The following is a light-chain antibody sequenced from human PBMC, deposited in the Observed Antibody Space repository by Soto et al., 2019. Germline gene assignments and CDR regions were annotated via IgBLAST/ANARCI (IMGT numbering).Light chain of an antibody. CDR2: DAS. V-gene: IGKV1-5*01. Sequence: DIQMTQSRSTLSASVGDRVTITCRASQSISSWLAWYQQKPGKAPKLLIYDASSLESGVPSRFSGSGSGTEFTLTISSLQPDDFATYYCQQYNSYSGTXGQGTKVDI. CDR3: QQYNSYSGT. J-gene: IGKJ1*01. CDR1: QSISSW.